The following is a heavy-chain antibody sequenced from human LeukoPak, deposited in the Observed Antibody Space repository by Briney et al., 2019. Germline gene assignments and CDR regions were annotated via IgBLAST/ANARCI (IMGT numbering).Heavy chain of an antibody. D-gene: IGHD1-1*01. CDR3: ATFPPDGWVGTSQSGYYYYMDV. Sequence: PGGSLRLSCAASGFTFSSYWMHWIRQAPGEGLVWVSRINSDGSSTSYADSVKGRFTISRDNAKNTLYLQMNSLRAEDTAVYYCATFPPDGWVGTSQSGYYYYMDVWGKGTTVTISS. J-gene: IGHJ6*03. CDR1: GFTFSSYW. V-gene: IGHV3-74*01. CDR2: INSDGSST.